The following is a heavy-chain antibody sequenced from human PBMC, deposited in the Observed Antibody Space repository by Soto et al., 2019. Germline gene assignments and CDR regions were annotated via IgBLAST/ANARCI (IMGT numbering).Heavy chain of an antibody. CDR1: GFTFSIDS. CDR3: ARDTGSDFYDFWSGYFP. CDR2: ISSSSSYI. D-gene: IGHD3-3*01. V-gene: IGHV3-21*01. Sequence: LTLSCSGSGFTFSIDSTNWVRQSPGKGLEWVSSISSSSSYICYADSVKGRFTISRDNAKDSLYLQMNSLRAEDTAVYYCARDTGSDFYDFWSGYFPWGQGTLVTVSS. J-gene: IGHJ5*02.